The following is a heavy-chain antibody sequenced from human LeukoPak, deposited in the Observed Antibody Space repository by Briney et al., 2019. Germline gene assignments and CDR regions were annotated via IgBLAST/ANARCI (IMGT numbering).Heavy chain of an antibody. CDR2: IRRKAYGGPP. V-gene: IGHV3-49*04. J-gene: IGHJ5*02. Sequence: PGGALRLSRTASGFTFGDYAMSWVRQAPGKGLEGVGLIRRKAYGGPPEYAASVKGRFTISRDEDKSIAYLQMNSLTTEDTAVYYCAYSSSWYAPNWFDPWGQGNLVTVSS. CDR3: AYSSSWYAPNWFDP. CDR1: GFTFGDYA. D-gene: IGHD6-13*01.